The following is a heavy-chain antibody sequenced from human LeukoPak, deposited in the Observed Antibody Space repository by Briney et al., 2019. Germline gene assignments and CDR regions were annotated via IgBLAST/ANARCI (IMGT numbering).Heavy chain of an antibody. D-gene: IGHD4/OR15-4a*01. CDR1: GYTFTSYW. V-gene: IGHV5-51*01. CDR2: IYPGDSDT. CDR3: ARRVLDYFEH. Sequence: LGGSLEISWKGSGYTFTSYWIGWVRQLPGKGLEWMGIIYPGDSDTRYSPSFQGQVTISVDKSISTAYVQWSSLQASDTAMYYCARRVLDYFEHWGQGTLVTVSS. J-gene: IGHJ4*02.